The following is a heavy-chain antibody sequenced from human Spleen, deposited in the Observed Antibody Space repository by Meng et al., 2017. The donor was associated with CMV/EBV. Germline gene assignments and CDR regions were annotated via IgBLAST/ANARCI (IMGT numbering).Heavy chain of an antibody. V-gene: IGHV2-5*02. CDR3: THSETLTFDY. D-gene: IGHD4/OR15-4a*01. J-gene: IGHJ4*02. CDR1: GFSRSTSGVG. CDR2: IYWDDDK. Sequence: LTCTFSGFSRSTSGVGLGWIRQPPGKALECLALIYWDDDKRYSPSLKSRLTITKDTSKNQVVLTMTSMDPVDTATYYCTHSETLTFDYWGQGALVTVSS.